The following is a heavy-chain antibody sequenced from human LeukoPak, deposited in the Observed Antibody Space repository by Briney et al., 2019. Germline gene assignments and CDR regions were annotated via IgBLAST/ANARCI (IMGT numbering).Heavy chain of an antibody. D-gene: IGHD6-13*01. CDR3: ASTPLSPSSSWCFDP. CDR2: IYYSGST. J-gene: IGHJ5*02. V-gene: IGHV4-59*01. Sequence: SESLSLTCTVSGGSISSYYWSWIRQPPGRGLEWIGYIYYSGSTNYNPSLKGRVTISVDTSKDQSSLKLSSVTAADTAVYYCASTPLSPSSSWCFDPWGQGTLVTVSS. CDR1: GGSISSYY.